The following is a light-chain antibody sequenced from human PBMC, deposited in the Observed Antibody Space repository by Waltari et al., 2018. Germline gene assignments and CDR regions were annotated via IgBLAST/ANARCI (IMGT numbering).Light chain of an antibody. V-gene: IGLV2-8*01. J-gene: IGLJ2*01. Sequence: QSALTQPPSASGSPGQSVTISCTGTSSDVGAYKYVSWYQQHPGKAPKLLIYGVSKRAPGVPDRFSGSKSGNTASLTVSGLQAEDEADYYCASRGASKVFGGGTKLTVL. CDR2: GVS. CDR3: ASRGASKV. CDR1: SSDVGAYKY.